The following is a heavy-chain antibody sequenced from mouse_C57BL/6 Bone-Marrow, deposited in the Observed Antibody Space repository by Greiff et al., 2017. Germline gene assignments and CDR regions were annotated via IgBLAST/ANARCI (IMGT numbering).Heavy chain of an antibody. V-gene: IGHV1-64*01. CDR3: ARAYGSSYRFDY. Sequence: QVHVKQPGAELVKPGASVKLSCKASGYTFTSYWMHWVKQRPGQGLEWIGMIHPNSGSTNYNEKFKSKATLTVDKSSSTAYMQLSSLTSEDSAVYYCARAYGSSYRFDYWGQGTTLTVSS. J-gene: IGHJ2*01. D-gene: IGHD1-1*01. CDR1: GYTFTSYW. CDR2: IHPNSGST.